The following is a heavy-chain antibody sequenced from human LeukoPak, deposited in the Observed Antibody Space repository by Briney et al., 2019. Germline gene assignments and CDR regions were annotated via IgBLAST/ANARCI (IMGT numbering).Heavy chain of an antibody. CDR1: GGSISSYY. Sequence: TSETLSLTCTVSGGSISSYYWSWIRQPAGKGLEWIGRIYISGNTNYNPSLKSRVTMSVDTSKNQFSLKLSSVTAADTAVYYCARDYSSSSGKAFDIRGQGTMVTVSS. V-gene: IGHV4-4*07. CDR3: ARDYSSSSGKAFDI. D-gene: IGHD6-6*01. J-gene: IGHJ3*02. CDR2: IYISGNT.